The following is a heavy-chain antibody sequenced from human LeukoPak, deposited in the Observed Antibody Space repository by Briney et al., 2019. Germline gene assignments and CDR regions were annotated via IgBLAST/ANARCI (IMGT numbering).Heavy chain of an antibody. CDR2: IYYSGST. CDR3: AREGRYCGGGRCSYMDV. D-gene: IGHD2-15*01. V-gene: IGHV4-59*01. J-gene: IGHJ6*03. Sequence: SETLSLTCTVSGGSISSYYWSWIRQPPGKGLEWIGYIYYSGSTNYNPSLKSRVTISVDTSKNQFSLKLSSVTAADTAVYYCAREGRYCGGGRCSYMDVWGKGTTVTVSS. CDR1: GGSISSYY.